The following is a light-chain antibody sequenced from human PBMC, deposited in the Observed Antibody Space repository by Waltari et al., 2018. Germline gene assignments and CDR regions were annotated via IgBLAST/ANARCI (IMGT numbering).Light chain of an antibody. CDR2: VNSDGSH. Sequence: QLVLTQSPSASASLGASVKLTCTLSSGHSSNIIAWLQQQPGKGPRYLMKVNSDGSHRKGDEIPDRFSGSSSGAELYLTISSLQSEDEADYYCETGGHGTWVFGGGTKLTVL. V-gene: IGLV4-69*01. CDR3: ETGGHGTWV. J-gene: IGLJ3*02. CDR1: SGHSSNI.